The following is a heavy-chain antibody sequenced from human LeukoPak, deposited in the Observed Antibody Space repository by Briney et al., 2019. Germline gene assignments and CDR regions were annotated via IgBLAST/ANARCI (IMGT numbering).Heavy chain of an antibody. Sequence: SVKVSCKASGYTFTSYAISWVRQAPGQGLEWMGGIIPIFGTANYAQKFQGRVTITADESTSTAYMELSSLRSEDTAAYHCARERGGSCYDYWGQGTLVTVSS. CDR3: ARERGGSCYDY. D-gene: IGHD2-15*01. CDR1: GYTFTSYA. CDR2: IIPIFGTA. V-gene: IGHV1-69*13. J-gene: IGHJ4*02.